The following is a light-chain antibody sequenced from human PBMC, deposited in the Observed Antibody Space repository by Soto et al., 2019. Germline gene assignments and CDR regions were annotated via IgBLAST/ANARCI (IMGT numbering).Light chain of an antibody. J-gene: IGKJ1*01. CDR1: QSISTW. CDR2: YAS. V-gene: IGKV1-5*01. Sequence: IQMTQSPSTLSAFVGDRVTITCRASQSISTWLAWYQQKPGKAPKLLIYYASNLESGVPSRFSGSGSGTEFTLTISSLQPDDFATYCCQQYNSYSPFGQGTKVEIK. CDR3: QQYNSYSP.